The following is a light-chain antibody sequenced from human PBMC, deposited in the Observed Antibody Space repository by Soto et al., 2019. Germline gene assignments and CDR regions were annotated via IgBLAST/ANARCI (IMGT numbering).Light chain of an antibody. J-gene: IGLJ3*02. CDR1: SSDVGAYDY. CDR2: EIN. Sequence: QSALTQPPSASGSPGQSVTISCTGTSSDVGAYDYVSWYQQHPGKAPKLMIYEINKRPSGVPDRFSGSKSGTSASLAISGLQSEDEADYYCAAWDDSLNGGVFGGGTKLTVL. V-gene: IGLV2-8*01. CDR3: AAWDDSLNGGV.